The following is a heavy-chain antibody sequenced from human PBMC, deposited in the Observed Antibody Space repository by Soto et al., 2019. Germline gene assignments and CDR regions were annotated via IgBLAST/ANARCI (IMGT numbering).Heavy chain of an antibody. CDR3: ARVYTWTYGEPFDY. J-gene: IGHJ4*02. CDR2: IVVGSGHT. V-gene: IGHV1-58*02. D-gene: IGHD1-7*01. CDR1: GFTFTSSA. Sequence: SVKVSCKASGFTFTSSAMQWVRQARGQRLEWIGWIVVGSGHTKYSQKFQGRVTITRDTSASTAYMELSSLRSEDTAVYYCARVYTWTYGEPFDYWGQGTLVTVSS.